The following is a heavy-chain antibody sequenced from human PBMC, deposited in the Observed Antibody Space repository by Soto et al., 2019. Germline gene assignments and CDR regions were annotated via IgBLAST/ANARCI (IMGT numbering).Heavy chain of an antibody. CDR1: GGSFSGYY. Sequence: QVQLQQWGAGLLKPSETLSLTCAVYGGSFSGYYWSWIRQPPGKGLEWIGEINHSGSTNYNPSIKSRVTVSVDTSKNQFALSLSSVTAADTAVYYCARGISTYYDFWSGGNAFDIWGQGTMVTVSS. CDR3: ARGISTYYDFWSGGNAFDI. V-gene: IGHV4-34*01. D-gene: IGHD3-3*01. J-gene: IGHJ3*02. CDR2: INHSGST.